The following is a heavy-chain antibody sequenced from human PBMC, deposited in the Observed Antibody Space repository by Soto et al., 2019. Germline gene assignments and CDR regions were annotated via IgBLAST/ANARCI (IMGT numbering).Heavy chain of an antibody. CDR2: ISADNGNT. V-gene: IGHV1-18*01. D-gene: IGHD6-19*01. CDR1: GYTFTSYG. J-gene: IGHJ3*02. CDR3: ARGGAGDAFDI. Sequence: QVQLVQSGAEVKKPGASVKVSCKASGYTFTSYGISWVRQAPGQGLEWMGWISADNGNTDYAQKLQGRVTMTTDTATRTAYMELRTLRCVDTAVYYCARGGAGDAFDIWGQGTMVTVSS.